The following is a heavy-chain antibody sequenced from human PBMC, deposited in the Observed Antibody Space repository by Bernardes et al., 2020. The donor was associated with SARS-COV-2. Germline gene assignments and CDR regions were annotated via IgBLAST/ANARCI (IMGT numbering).Heavy chain of an antibody. J-gene: IGHJ6*02. CDR2: RYRDGST. V-gene: IGHV4-39*01. CDR1: GDSIRISDYY. D-gene: IGHD3-9*01. Sequence: SETLSLTCSVSGDSIRISDYYWGWIRRPPGKGREWIGSRYRDGSTYYDPSLKSRVTISADTSKNQFSLKLTSVTSTDTAVYFCARHVYSYDITGGMDVWGQGTTVTVSS. CDR3: ARHVYSYDITGGMDV.